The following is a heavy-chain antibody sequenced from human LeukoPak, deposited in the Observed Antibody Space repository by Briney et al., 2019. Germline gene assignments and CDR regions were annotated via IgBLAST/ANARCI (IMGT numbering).Heavy chain of an antibody. J-gene: IGHJ4*02. Sequence: GGSLRLSCAASGFTVSSNYMSWVRQAPGKGLEWVSVIYSGGSTYYADSVKARFTISRDNSKNTLYLQMNSLRAEDTAVYYCARDLYYYGSGDGGYWGQGTLVTVSS. CDR3: ARDLYYYGSGDGGY. CDR2: IYSGGST. V-gene: IGHV3-53*01. CDR1: GFTVSSNY. D-gene: IGHD3-10*01.